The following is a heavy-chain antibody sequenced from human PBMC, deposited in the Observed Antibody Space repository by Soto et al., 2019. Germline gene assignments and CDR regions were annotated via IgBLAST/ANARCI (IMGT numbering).Heavy chain of an antibody. D-gene: IGHD3-10*01. CDR1: GFTFSSYS. CDR2: ISSSSSTI. CDR3: AKSLRGIIIDFDC. J-gene: IGHJ4*02. V-gene: IGHV3-48*01. Sequence: GGSLRLSCAASGFTFSSYSMNWVRQAPGKGLEWVSYISSSSSTIYYADSVKGRFTISRDNSKNTLYLQMNSLRAEDTAVYYCAKSLRGIIIDFDCWGQGTLVTVSS.